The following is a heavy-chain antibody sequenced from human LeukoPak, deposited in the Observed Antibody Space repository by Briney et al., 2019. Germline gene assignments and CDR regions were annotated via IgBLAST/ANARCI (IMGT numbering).Heavy chain of an antibody. V-gene: IGHV4-34*01. Sequence: PSETLSLTCAVYGGSFSGYYWSWIRQPPGKGLEWIGEINHSGSTNYNPSLKSRVTISVDTSKNQFSLKLSSVTAADTAVYYCARGAGQWLAPFDYWGQGTLVTVSS. CDR3: ARGAGQWLAPFDY. D-gene: IGHD6-19*01. J-gene: IGHJ4*02. CDR1: GGSFSGYY. CDR2: INHSGST.